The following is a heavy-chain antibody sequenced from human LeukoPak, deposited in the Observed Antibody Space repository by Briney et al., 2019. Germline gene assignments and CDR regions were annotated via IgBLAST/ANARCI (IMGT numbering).Heavy chain of an antibody. V-gene: IGHV3-23*01. CDR2: ISGSGGST. D-gene: IGHD4-17*01. J-gene: IGHJ4*02. CDR1: GFTFDDYG. Sequence: GGSLRLSCAASGFTFDDYGMSWVRQAPGKGLEWVSAISGSGGSTYYADSVKGRFTISRDNSKNTLYLQMNSLRAEDTAVYYCVAGDYGRGFDYWGQGTLVTVSS. CDR3: VAGDYGRGFDY.